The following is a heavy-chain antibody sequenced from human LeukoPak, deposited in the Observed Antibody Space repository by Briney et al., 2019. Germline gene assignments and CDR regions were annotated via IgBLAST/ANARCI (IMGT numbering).Heavy chain of an antibody. V-gene: IGHV1-69*06. CDR3: ARTPVYCSSTSCYQRFDP. CDR2: IIPIFGTA. CDR1: GYTFTSYD. D-gene: IGHD2-2*01. Sequence: SVKVSCKASGYTFTSYDINWVRQATGQGLEWMGGIIPIFGTANYAQKFQGRVTIMADKSTSTAYMELSSLRSEDTAVYYCARTPVYCSSTSCYQRFDPWGQGTLVTVSS. J-gene: IGHJ5*02.